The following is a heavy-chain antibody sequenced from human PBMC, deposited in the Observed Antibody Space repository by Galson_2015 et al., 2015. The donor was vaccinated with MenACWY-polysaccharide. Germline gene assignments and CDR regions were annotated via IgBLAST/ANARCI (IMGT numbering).Heavy chain of an antibody. J-gene: IGHJ4*02. CDR2: IRSKANSYAT. V-gene: IGHV3-73*01. CDR3: TGIVPGTNSFVY. Sequence: SLRLSCAASGFTFSGSAMHWVRRASGKGLEWVGHIRSKANSYATAYAASVKGRFTISRDDSKNTAYLQVNSLRNEDTAVYYCTGIVPGTNSFVYWGPGTLVTVSS. D-gene: IGHD2-2*01. CDR1: GFTFSGSA.